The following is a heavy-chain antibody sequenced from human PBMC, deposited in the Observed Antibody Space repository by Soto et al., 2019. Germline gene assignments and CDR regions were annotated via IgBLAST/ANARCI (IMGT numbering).Heavy chain of an antibody. J-gene: IGHJ6*02. D-gene: IGHD5-12*01. V-gene: IGHV1-18*01. CDR3: ARYGVATRWGLPHGMDA. CDR1: GYTFTSYG. Sequence: QAQLVQSGDEVKKPGASVKVSCKASGYTFTSYGITWVRQAPGQGLEWMGWINGHDGNTNYAQKFQGRVTMTTDTSTGTGYMELRSLRSDDTAIYYCARYGVATRWGLPHGMDAWGQWTTVIVSS. CDR2: INGHDGNT.